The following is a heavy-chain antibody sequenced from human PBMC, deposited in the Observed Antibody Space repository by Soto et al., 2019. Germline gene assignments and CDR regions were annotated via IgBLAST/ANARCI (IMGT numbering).Heavy chain of an antibody. D-gene: IGHD3-16*01. J-gene: IGHJ4*02. V-gene: IGHV3-66*01. CDR1: GFTVSTKY. CDR3: ARDPWAADY. CDR2: IYSGGST. Sequence: EVQLVESGGGLVQPGGSLRLSCAASGFTVSTKYMSWVRQAPGKGLEWVSVIYSGGSTFYADSVRGRFTISRDNSKNTVNLQMNSLRAEDTALDYCARDPWAADYWGQGTPVTVSP.